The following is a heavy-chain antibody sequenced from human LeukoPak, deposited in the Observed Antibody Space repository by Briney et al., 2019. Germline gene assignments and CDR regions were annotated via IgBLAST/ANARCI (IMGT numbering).Heavy chain of an antibody. CDR3: ARDDYGDYVLNAFDI. Sequence: AAWKYAGKAAGDSVTSYGSGWVRQAPGQGLKWMGWISAYNGNTNYAQKLQGRVTMTTDTSTSTAYMELRSLRSDDTAVYYCARDDYGDYVLNAFDIWGQGTMVTVSS. CDR2: ISAYNGNT. V-gene: IGHV1-18*04. CDR1: GDSVTSYG. J-gene: IGHJ3*02. D-gene: IGHD4-17*01.